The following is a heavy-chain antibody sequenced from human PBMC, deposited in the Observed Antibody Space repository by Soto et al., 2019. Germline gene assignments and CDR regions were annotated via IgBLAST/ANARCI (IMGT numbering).Heavy chain of an antibody. V-gene: IGHV3-23*01. D-gene: IGHD4-17*01. CDR1: GLTFSNYA. Sequence: PVGSLRLSCTASGLTFSNYAMSWVRQAPGKGLEFVSFISGGGGSSYSADSVKGRFTVSRDNLKNTLSLQMNSLRVEDTAVYYCVKLLRSWYGHNALDVWGQGTTVTVSS. CDR2: ISGGGGSS. J-gene: IGHJ6*02. CDR3: VKLLRSWYGHNALDV.